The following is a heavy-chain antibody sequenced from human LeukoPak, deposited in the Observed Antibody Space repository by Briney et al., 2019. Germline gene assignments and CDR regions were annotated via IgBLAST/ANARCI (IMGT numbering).Heavy chain of an antibody. CDR3: TRDPRRLDY. CDR1: GFTFSNYY. CDR2: ISGNSGDI. J-gene: IGHJ4*02. V-gene: IGHV3-11*05. Sequence: GGSLRLSCTVSGFTFSNYYMTWVRQAPGKGLEWLSYISGNSGDINYLDSVRGRFTISRDNAKNSLYLQMNSLRVEDTAVYYCTRDPRRLDYLGQGTLVTVSS.